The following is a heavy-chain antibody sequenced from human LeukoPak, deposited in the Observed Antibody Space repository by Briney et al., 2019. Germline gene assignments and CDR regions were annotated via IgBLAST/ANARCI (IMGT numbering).Heavy chain of an antibody. D-gene: IGHD7-27*01. V-gene: IGHV1-2*02. Sequence: GASVKVSCKASGYTFTDYSIHWVRRGQAPGQGLEWMGWINLNSGDTAYAQHFQGRVTLTRDTSISTVYREVDSLTSAVPAICFCARDRGVNWGGGSDYWGEGTLVTVSS. J-gene: IGHJ4*02. CDR1: GYTFTDYS. CDR3: ARDRGVNWGGGSDY. CDR2: INLNSGDT.